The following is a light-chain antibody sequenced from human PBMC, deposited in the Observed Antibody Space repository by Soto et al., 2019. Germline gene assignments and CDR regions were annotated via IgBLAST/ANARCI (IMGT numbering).Light chain of an antibody. V-gene: IGLV2-23*02. Sequence: QSALTQPASVSGSPGQSITISCTGTSTAVGSYNLVSWYQLNPGKAPKLIIFEVIKRPSGISNRFSGSKSGNTASLTISGLQAQDDADYFCCSYARTGNTLLFGGGTKVTFL. CDR1: STAVGSYNL. CDR3: CSYARTGNTLL. J-gene: IGLJ2*01. CDR2: EVI.